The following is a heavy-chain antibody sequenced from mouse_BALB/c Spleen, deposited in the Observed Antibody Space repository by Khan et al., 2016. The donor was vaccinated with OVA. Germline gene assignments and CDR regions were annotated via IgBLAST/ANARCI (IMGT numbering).Heavy chain of an antibody. J-gene: IGHJ3*01. Sequence: VELVESGPGLVAPSQSLSITCTVSGLSLTNYGISWIRQPPGKGLEWLGVIWGDGSTNYHSALISRLSINKYNSKSQVFLKLNSMQTEYTATYYCAIIYYGYDWFTYWGQGTLVTVSA. D-gene: IGHD2-2*01. V-gene: IGHV2-3*01. CDR3: AIIYYGYDWFTY. CDR1: GLSLTNYG. CDR2: IWGDGST.